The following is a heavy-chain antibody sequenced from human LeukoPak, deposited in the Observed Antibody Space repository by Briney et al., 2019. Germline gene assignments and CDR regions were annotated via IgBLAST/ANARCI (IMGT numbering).Heavy chain of an antibody. CDR1: GFTFSSYA. CDR3: AKDLSWGRGVAASRIPVEIDY. V-gene: IGHV3-23*01. J-gene: IGHJ4*02. D-gene: IGHD2-15*01. CDR2: ISGSVGST. Sequence: PGGSLRLSCAASGFTFSSYAMSWVRQAPGKGLEWVSTISGSVGSTYYADSVKGRFTISRDNSQNTLDLQMHSLRAEDTAVYYCAKDLSWGRGVAASRIPVEIDYWGQGTLVTVSS.